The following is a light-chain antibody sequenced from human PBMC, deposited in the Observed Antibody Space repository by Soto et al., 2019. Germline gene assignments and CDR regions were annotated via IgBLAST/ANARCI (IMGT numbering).Light chain of an antibody. CDR2: SAS. Sequence: DMGITQSPATLSLSPGESATLSCRASQSVTTNVAWYQQKPGQSPRLLIYSASTRATGIPVTFSGAGSGTEFSLTISSLQSEDFAVYYCQKYDRWPFTFGHGTKVDN. J-gene: IGKJ3*01. V-gene: IGKV3-15*01. CDR3: QKYDRWPFT. CDR1: QSVTTN.